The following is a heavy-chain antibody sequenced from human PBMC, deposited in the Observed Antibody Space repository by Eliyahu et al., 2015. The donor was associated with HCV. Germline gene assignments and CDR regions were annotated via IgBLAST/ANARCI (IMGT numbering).Heavy chain of an antibody. V-gene: IGHV4-39*01. CDR3: AGYCTNGVCYRGFDY. CDR2: IYYXGST. Sequence: QLQLQESGPGLVKPSETLSLTCTVSGXSIXSSSYYXGWIRQPPGKGLEWIGSIYYXGSTYYNPSLKSRVTISVDTSKNQFSLKLSSVTAADTAVYYCAGYCTNGVCYRGFDYWGQGTLVTVSS. J-gene: IGHJ4*02. D-gene: IGHD2-8*01. CDR1: GXSIXSSSYY.